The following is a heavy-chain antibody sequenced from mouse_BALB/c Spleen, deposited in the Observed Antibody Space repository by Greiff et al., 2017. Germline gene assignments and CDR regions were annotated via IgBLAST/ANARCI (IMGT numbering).Heavy chain of an antibody. D-gene: IGHD4-1*01. CDR2: IDPANGNT. V-gene: IGHV14-3*02. J-gene: IGHJ3*01. Sequence: EVQLQQSGAELVKPGASVKLSCTASGFNIKDTYMHWVKQRPEQGLEWIGRIDPANGNTKYDPKFQGKATITADTSSNTAYLQLSSLTSEETAVYYCARELGPSWFAYWGQGTLVTVSA. CDR1: GFNIKDTY. CDR3: ARELGPSWFAY.